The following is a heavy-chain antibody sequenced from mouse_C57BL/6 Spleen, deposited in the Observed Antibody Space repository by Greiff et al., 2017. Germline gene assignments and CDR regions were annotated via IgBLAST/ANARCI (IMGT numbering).Heavy chain of an antibody. J-gene: IGHJ4*01. Sequence: VKLMESGPGLVAPSQSLSITCTVSGFSLTSYGVDWVRQPPGQGLEWLGVIWGGGSTNYNSALMYRLSIRKDNSKSQVFLKMTSLQTDDTAMYYCSNRGSTKGAMDYWGQGTSVTVSS. V-gene: IGHV2-9*01. CDR3: SNRGSTKGAMDY. CDR2: IWGGGST. CDR1: GFSLTSYG. D-gene: IGHD1-1*01.